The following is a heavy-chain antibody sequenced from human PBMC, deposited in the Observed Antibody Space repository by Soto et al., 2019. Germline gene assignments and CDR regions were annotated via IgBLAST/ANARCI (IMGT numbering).Heavy chain of an antibody. J-gene: IGHJ3*02. V-gene: IGHV3-33*01. CDR2: LWADGSHE. CDR3: AREPTGGNDAFDI. D-gene: IGHD3-16*01. Sequence: QVHLEESGGGVVHPGRSLRLSCAASGFTFSIYGMHWVRQAPGKGLEWVASLWADGSHECYADSVKGRFTVSRDNSKSTVYLQMNSLRAEDTALYYCAREPTGGNDAFDIWGQGTMVTVSS. CDR1: GFTFSIYG.